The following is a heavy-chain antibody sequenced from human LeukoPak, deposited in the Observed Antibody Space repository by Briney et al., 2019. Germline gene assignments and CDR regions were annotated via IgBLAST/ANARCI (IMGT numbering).Heavy chain of an antibody. J-gene: IGHJ5*02. CDR1: GGTFSSYA. CDR3: AKGVITFLYWFDP. V-gene: IGHV1-69*13. Sequence: GASVKVSCKASGGTFSSYAISWVRQAPGQGLEWMGGIIPIFGTANYAQKFQGRVTITADESTSTAYMELSSLRSEDTAVYYCAKGVITFLYWFDPWGQGTLVTVSS. CDR2: IIPIFGTA. D-gene: IGHD3-22*01.